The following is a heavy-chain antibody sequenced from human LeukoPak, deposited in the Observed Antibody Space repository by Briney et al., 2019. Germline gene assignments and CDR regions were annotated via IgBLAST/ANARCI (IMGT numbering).Heavy chain of an antibody. D-gene: IGHD3-10*01. CDR3: ARSYYGSPYYYLDY. V-gene: IGHV3-53*01. Sequence: PGGSLRLSCAASGFTVTGNYMSWVRQAPGKGLEWVSVIYSGGSTYYADSVKGRFTISRDNCKNTLYLQMNSLRAEDTAVYHCARSYYGSPYYYLDYWGQGTLVTVSS. CDR2: IYSGGST. J-gene: IGHJ4*02. CDR1: GFTVTGNY.